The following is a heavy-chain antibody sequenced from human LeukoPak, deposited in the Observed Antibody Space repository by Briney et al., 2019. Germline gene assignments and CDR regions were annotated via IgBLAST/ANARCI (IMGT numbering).Heavy chain of an antibody. CDR1: GFTFSSYA. Sequence: PGGSLRLSCAASGFTFSSYAMSWVRQAPGKGLEWVSAISGSGGSTYYADSVQGRFTISRDNSKNTLYLQMNSLRAEDTAVYYCARAPYGNYYYYYMDVWGKGTTVTVSS. J-gene: IGHJ6*03. CDR3: ARAPYGNYYYYYMDV. V-gene: IGHV3-23*01. CDR2: ISGSGGST. D-gene: IGHD3-10*01.